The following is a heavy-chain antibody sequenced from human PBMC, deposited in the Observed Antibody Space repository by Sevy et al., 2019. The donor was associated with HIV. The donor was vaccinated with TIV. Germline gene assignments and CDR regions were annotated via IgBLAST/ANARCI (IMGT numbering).Heavy chain of an antibody. V-gene: IGHV3-30-3*01. CDR2: ISYDGSNK. CDR3: ARAQWLLSLDY. D-gene: IGHD3-3*01. Sequence: GGSLRLSCAASGFTFSSYAMHWVRQAPGKGLEWVAVISYDGSNKYYADSVKGRFTISRDNSKNTLYLQMNSLGAEDMAVYYCARAQWLLSLDYWGQGTLVTVSS. CDR1: GFTFSSYA. J-gene: IGHJ4*02.